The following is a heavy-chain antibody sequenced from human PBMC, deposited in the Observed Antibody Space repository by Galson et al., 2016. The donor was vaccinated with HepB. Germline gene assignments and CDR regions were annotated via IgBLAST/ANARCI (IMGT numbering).Heavy chain of an antibody. D-gene: IGHD6-13*01. V-gene: IGHV4-31*03. CDR1: GGSISRADYY. Sequence: TLSLTCTVSGGSISRADYYWSWIRQHPGKGLEWIGYIYYSGSTYYNPSLKSRVTITVDTSKNQFSLKLRSVTAADTAVYYCASGPRQQLAPQGFDYWGQGTLVTVSS. CDR3: ASGPRQQLAPQGFDY. J-gene: IGHJ4*02. CDR2: IYYSGST.